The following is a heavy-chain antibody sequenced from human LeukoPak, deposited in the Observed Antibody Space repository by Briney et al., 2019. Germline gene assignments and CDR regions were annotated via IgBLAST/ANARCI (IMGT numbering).Heavy chain of an antibody. J-gene: IGHJ4*02. CDR3: AKEIRQWVAVYFDY. CDR2: ISGSGGST. D-gene: IGHD2-15*01. Sequence: GGSLRLSCAASGFSFSDYTMNWVRQAPGKGLEWVSAISGSGGSTYYADSVKGRFTISRDNSKNTLYLQMNSLRAEDTAVYYCAKEIRQWVAVYFDYWGQGTLVTVSS. V-gene: IGHV3-23*01. CDR1: GFSFSDYT.